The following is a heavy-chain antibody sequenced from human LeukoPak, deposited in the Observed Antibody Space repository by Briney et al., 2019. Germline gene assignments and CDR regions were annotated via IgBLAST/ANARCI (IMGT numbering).Heavy chain of an antibody. CDR1: GYRLTNNW. D-gene: IGHD6-13*01. CDR2: IYPGYSDA. Sequence: GESLQISCKISGYRLTNNWIGWVRPVPRKGLEWMGLIYPGYSDAKYSPSFQGQVTLSVDTSISTAYLQLGGLRASDTAIYYCVRFALSSSLDHWGQGTLVTVSS. CDR3: VRFALSSSLDH. J-gene: IGHJ5*02. V-gene: IGHV5-51*01.